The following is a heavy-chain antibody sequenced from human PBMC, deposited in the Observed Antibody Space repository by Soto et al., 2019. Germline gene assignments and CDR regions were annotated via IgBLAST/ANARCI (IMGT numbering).Heavy chain of an antibody. CDR1: GYSFNSYW. J-gene: IGHJ4*02. CDR3: ARPVAGTGMTYYFDY. Sequence: PGESLKISCKGSGYSFNSYWLAWVRQMPGKGLEWMGIIYPGDSEIRYSPSFQGQVTISADKSISTAYLQWSSLKVSDTAMYYCARPVAGTGMTYYFDYWGQGTLVTVSS. D-gene: IGHD6-19*01. CDR2: IYPGDSEI. V-gene: IGHV5-51*01.